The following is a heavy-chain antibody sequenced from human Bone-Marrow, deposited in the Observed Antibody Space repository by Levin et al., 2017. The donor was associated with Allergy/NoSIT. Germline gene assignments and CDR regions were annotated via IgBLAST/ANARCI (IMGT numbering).Heavy chain of an antibody. Sequence: GGSLRLSCAGSGFSFDNHAMHWVRQAPGKGLEWVSGISWNSADIGYADSVKGRFTISRDNARNSLSLQMNSLRAEDTAVYYCARDRGSISAAGDYYFGIDVWGQGTTVTVSS. V-gene: IGHV3-9*01. CDR3: ARDRGSISAAGDYYFGIDV. D-gene: IGHD6-25*01. J-gene: IGHJ6*02. CDR1: GFSFDNHA. CDR2: ISWNSADI.